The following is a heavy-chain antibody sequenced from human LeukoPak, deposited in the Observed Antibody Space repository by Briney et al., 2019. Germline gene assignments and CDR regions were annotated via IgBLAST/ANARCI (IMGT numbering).Heavy chain of an antibody. V-gene: IGHV1-2*02. Sequence: ASVKVSCKASGYTFTGYYMHWVRQAPGQGLEWMGWINPNSGATNYAQRFQGRVTMTSDTSISTAYLELSRLRSDDTAVYYCARAPQKYSSPVGWWFDPWGQGTLVTVSS. D-gene: IGHD6-6*01. CDR2: INPNSGAT. CDR1: GYTFTGYY. J-gene: IGHJ5*02. CDR3: ARAPQKYSSPVGWWFDP.